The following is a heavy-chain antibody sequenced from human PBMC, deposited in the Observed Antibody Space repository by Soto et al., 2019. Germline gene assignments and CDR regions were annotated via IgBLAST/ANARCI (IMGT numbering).Heavy chain of an antibody. CDR1: GFTFTNYG. J-gene: IGHJ4*02. D-gene: IGHD3-9*01. V-gene: IGHV3-23*01. Sequence: PGGSLRLSCAASGFTFTNYGMSWVRQAPGKGLAWVSTISGSGDNIYYADSVKGRFTISRDTSKNTLFLQMTSLRAEDTAVYYCAKEGQYGLLAGYYYCWGQGTLVTVSS. CDR3: AKEGQYGLLAGYYYC. CDR2: ISGSGDNI.